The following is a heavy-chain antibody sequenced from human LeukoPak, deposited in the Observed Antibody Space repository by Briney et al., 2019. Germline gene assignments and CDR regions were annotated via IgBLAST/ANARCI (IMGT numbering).Heavy chain of an antibody. D-gene: IGHD3-10*01. V-gene: IGHV6-1*01. CDR2: TYYRSKWYN. CDR1: GDSVSSNSAA. Sequence: SQTLSLTCAISGDSVSSNSAAWNWIRQSPSRGFEWLGRTYYRSKWYNDYAVSVKSRITINPDTSKNQFSLQLNSVTPEDTAVYYCAREVEGSGSYYTDYPYYFDYWGQGTLVTVSS. J-gene: IGHJ4*02. CDR3: AREVEGSGSYYTDYPYYFDY.